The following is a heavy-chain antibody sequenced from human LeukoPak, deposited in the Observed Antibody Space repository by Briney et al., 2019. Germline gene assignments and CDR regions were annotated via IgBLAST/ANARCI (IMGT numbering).Heavy chain of an antibody. Sequence: ASVKVSCKASGYTFISYDINWVRQAPGQGLEWMGWISAYNGNTNYAQKLQDRVTMTTDTSTSTAYMELRSLRSDDTAVYYCARVARYCGSTSCYTEYYFDFWGQGTLVTVSS. CDR3: ARVARYCGSTSCYTEYYFDF. CDR2: ISAYNGNT. D-gene: IGHD2-2*02. CDR1: GYTFISYD. V-gene: IGHV1-18*01. J-gene: IGHJ4*02.